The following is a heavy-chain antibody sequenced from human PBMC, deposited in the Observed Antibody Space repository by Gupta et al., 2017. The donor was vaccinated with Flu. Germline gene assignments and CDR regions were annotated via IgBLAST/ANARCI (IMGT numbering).Heavy chain of an antibody. J-gene: IGHJ6*02. Sequence: QVQLVQSGAEGKKPGSSVKVSRRASGRTFSSYAISWVRREPGQGLEWMGGNIPIFGTANYAQKFQGRVTITADKSTSTAYMELSSLRSEDTAVYYCASQRGISGMDVWGQGTTVTVSS. CDR2: NIPIFGTA. V-gene: IGHV1-69*06. CDR1: GRTFSSYA. D-gene: IGHD3-3*02. CDR3: ASQRGISGMDV.